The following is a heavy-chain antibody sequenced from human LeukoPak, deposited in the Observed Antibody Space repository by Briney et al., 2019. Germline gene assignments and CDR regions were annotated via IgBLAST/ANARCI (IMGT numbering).Heavy chain of an antibody. J-gene: IGHJ4*02. CDR1: GFTFSSYA. CDR2: ISDTGDST. CDR3: AQDPMTSVTTTAY. D-gene: IGHD4-17*01. Sequence: GGSLRLSCTASGFTFSSYAMSWVRQAPGKGLEWVSSISDTGDSTYYADSVKGRFTISRDNSKNTLYLQMNSLRAEDTAVYYCAQDPMTSVTTTAYWGQGTLVTVSS. V-gene: IGHV3-23*01.